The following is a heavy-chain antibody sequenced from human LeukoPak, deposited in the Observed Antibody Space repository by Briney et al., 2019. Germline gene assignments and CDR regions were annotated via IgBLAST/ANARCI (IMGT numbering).Heavy chain of an antibody. CDR1: GFTFNTYA. D-gene: IGHD6-13*01. V-gene: IGHV3-30*18. J-gene: IGHJ4*02. CDR3: AKAVGRISWSFDY. Sequence: GGSPRLSCAASGFTFNTYAMHWVRQPPGKGLEWVALISYDGSDKIYTDSVKGRFTISRDNSESTLYLQMDSLRGDDAAVYYCAKAVGRISWSFDYWGQGALVTVSS. CDR2: ISYDGSDK.